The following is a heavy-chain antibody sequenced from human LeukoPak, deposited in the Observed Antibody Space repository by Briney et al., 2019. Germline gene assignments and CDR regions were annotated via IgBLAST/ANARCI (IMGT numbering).Heavy chain of an antibody. CDR3: ARHVNCYDSSGHGFDP. V-gene: IGHV4-59*08. J-gene: IGHJ5*02. Sequence: LSETLSLTCAVSGGSISSYYWSWIRQPPGKGLEWIGYIYYSGSTNYNPSLKSRVTISVDTSKNQFSLKLGSVTAADTAVYYCARHVNCYDSSGHGFDPWGQGTLVTVSS. D-gene: IGHD3-22*01. CDR1: GGSISSYY. CDR2: IYYSGST.